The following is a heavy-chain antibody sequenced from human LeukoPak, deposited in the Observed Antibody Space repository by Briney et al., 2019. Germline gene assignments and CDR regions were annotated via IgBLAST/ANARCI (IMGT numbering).Heavy chain of an antibody. Sequence: GRSLRLSCAASGFTFSRYAMHWVRQAPGKGLEWVAVISYDGSNEYYADSVKGRFTISRDSSDNTLYLQMNSLRVEDTAVYYCARVGYYSSGPFSCLDYWGQGTLVTVSS. V-gene: IGHV3-30-3*01. CDR3: ARVGYYSSGPFSCLDY. CDR2: ISYDGSNE. CDR1: GFTFSRYA. D-gene: IGHD3-10*01. J-gene: IGHJ4*02.